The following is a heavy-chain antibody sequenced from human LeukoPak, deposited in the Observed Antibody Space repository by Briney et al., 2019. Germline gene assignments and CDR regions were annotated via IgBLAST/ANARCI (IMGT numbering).Heavy chain of an antibody. CDR1: GFPFGSSA. J-gene: IGHJ3*02. CDR3: ETRDDSSGWTAFDI. CDR2: ISGSGVST. Sequence: GSLRLSCAASGFPFGSSAMTWVRQAPGKGLEWVSSISGSGVSTYYADSVKGRFTISRDNSKNTVYLQMKSLRAEDTDVYYCETRDDSSGWTAFDIWGQGTMVTVSS. D-gene: IGHD6-25*01. V-gene: IGHV3-23*01.